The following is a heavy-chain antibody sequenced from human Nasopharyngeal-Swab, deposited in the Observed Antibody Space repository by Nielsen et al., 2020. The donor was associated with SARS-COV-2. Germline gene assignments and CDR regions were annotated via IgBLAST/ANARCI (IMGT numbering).Heavy chain of an antibody. J-gene: IGHJ5*02. CDR1: GFTFSRYW. Sequence: GESVKISCAASGFTFSRYWMNWVRQVPGKGLVWVSRIDTDGSTTDHADSVKGRFTISRDNAKNTLYLQMNNLRAEDTALYYCARDVAGADSAWGQGTLVTVSS. CDR3: ARDVAGADSA. D-gene: IGHD6-19*01. V-gene: IGHV3-74*01. CDR2: IDTDGSTT.